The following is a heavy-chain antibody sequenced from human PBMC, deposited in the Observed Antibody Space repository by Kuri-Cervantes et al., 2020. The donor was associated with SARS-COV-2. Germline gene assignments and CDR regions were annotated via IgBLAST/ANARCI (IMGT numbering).Heavy chain of an antibody. Sequence: SLKISCAASGFPFDDYAMHWVRQAPGKGLEWVSGISWNSGSIGYADSVKGRFTISRDNAKNSLYLQMNSLRAEDTALYYCAKDFGTMVQGVIDYWGQGTLVTVSS. CDR2: ISWNSGSI. D-gene: IGHD3-10*01. CDR1: GFPFDDYA. CDR3: AKDFGTMVQGVIDY. J-gene: IGHJ4*02. V-gene: IGHV3-9*01.